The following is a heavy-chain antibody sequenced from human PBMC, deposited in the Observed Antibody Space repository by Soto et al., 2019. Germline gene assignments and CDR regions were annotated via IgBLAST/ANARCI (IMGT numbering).Heavy chain of an antibody. J-gene: IGHJ5*02. D-gene: IGHD2-2*02. CDR3: SRSLYRTSSDWFDP. CDR2: ISSDASNK. V-gene: IGHV3-30-3*01. CDR1: GFTFNRYA. Sequence: QVQLVESGGGVVQPGRSLRLSCAASGFTFNRYAMHWVRQAPGKWLEWVAVISSDASNKFYTDSVKGRFTISRDTSTNTLSLQMNSLRSDDTAVYYCSRSLYRTSSDWFDPWGQGTLVTVSS.